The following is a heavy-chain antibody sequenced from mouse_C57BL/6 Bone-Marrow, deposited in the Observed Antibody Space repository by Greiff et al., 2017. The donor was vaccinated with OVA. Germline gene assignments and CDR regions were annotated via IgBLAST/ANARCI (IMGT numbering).Heavy chain of an antibody. J-gene: IGHJ1*03. CDR1: GYTFTSYW. V-gene: IGHV1-55*01. CDR3: ARIPDYYGSSPWDFDV. D-gene: IGHD1-1*01. Sequence: VQLQQPGAELVKPGASVTMSCKASGYTFTSYWITWVKQRPGQGLEWIGDIYPGSGSTNYNEKFKSKATLTVDTSSSTAYMQLSSLTSEDSAVYYYARIPDYYGSSPWDFDVWGTGTTVTVSS. CDR2: IYPGSGST.